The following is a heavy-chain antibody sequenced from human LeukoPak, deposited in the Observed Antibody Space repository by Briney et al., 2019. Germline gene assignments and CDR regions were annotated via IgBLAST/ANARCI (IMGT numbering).Heavy chain of an antibody. V-gene: IGHV4-39*01. CDR3: ARLIRRWAAFDI. J-gene: IGHJ3*02. CDR2: IYYSGST. Sequence: SETLSLTCTVSGGSISSSSYYWGWIRQPPGKGLEWIGSIYYSGSTYYNPSLKSRVTISVDTSKNQFSLKLSSVTAADTAVYYCARLIRRWAAFDIWGQGTMVTVSS. D-gene: IGHD1-26*01. CDR1: GGSISSSSYY.